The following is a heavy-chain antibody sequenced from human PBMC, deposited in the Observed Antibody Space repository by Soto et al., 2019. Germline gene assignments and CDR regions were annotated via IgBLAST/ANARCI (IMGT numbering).Heavy chain of an antibody. CDR1: VLSVSNNY. Sequence: EVQLVESGGGLIQPGGSLRLSCVASVLSVSNNYMSWVRQAPGKGLEWVSVIYSDGSTYYADSVKGRFTISRDNSRNTVYLQTNSLRAEDTAVYYCARGGGVAVRPHYYYYGMDVWGQGTTVTVSS. CDR2: IYSDGST. CDR3: ARGGGVAVRPHYYYYGMDV. J-gene: IGHJ6*02. D-gene: IGHD6-6*01. V-gene: IGHV3-53*01.